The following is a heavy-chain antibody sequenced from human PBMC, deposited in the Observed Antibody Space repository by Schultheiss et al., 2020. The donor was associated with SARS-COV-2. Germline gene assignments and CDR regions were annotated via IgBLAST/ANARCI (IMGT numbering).Heavy chain of an antibody. CDR1: GGSISNYY. D-gene: IGHD3-3*01. V-gene: IGHV4-59*01. J-gene: IGHJ4*02. CDR2: IYYSGST. Sequence: SETLSLTCTVSGGSISNYYWNWIRQPPGKGLEWIGYIYYSGSTNYNPSLKSRVTISLDTSENQFSLMLSSVTTADTAVYYCARYYDFWSGLDYWGRGTLVTVSS. CDR3: ARYYDFWSGLDY.